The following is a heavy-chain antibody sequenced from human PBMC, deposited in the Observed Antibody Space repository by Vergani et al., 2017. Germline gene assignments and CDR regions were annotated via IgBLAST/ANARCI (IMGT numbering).Heavy chain of an antibody. J-gene: IGHJ6*03. CDR3: AGQKDYYMDV. CDR2: IYYSGTT. CDR1: GTYVGSGGYY. Sequence: QVQLQESGPGLVKASQTLSLTCSVPGTYVGSGGYYWRWVRQRPGKGLDWFGYIYYSGTTYYNPALESRLTIFLDTSENHLSLKVTSVTAADVAVYYCAGQKDYYMDVWGRGATVTVS. V-gene: IGHV4-31*03.